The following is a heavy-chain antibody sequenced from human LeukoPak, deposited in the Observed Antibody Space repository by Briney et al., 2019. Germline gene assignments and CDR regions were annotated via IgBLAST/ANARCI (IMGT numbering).Heavy chain of an antibody. CDR3: ARGYDSSGYYHYYYGMDV. Sequence: ASVKVSCKASGGTFSSYAISWVRQAPGQGLEWMGRIIPILGIANYAQKFQGRVTITADKSTSTAYMELSSLRSEDTAVYYCARGYDSSGYYHYYYGMDVWGQGTTVTVSS. D-gene: IGHD3-22*01. V-gene: IGHV1-69*04. J-gene: IGHJ6*02. CDR1: GGTFSSYA. CDR2: IIPILGIA.